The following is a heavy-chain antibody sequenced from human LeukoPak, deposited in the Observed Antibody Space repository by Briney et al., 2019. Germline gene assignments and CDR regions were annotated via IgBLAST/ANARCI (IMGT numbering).Heavy chain of an antibody. V-gene: IGHV4-34*01. CDR1: GGSFSGYY. D-gene: IGHD3-10*01. Sequence: SETLSLTCAVYGGSFSGYYWSWIRQPPGKGLEWIGEINHSGSTNYNPSLKSRVTISVDTSKNQFSLKLSSVTAADTAVYYCAKDGVWFGELPYFDYWGQGTLVTVSS. CDR2: INHSGST. CDR3: AKDGVWFGELPYFDY. J-gene: IGHJ4*02.